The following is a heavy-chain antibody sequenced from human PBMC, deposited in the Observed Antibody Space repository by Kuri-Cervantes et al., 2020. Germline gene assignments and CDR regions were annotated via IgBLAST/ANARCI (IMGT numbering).Heavy chain of an antibody. D-gene: IGHD3-9*01. Sequence: SVKVSCKASGGTFSSYAISWVRQAPGQGLEWMGGIIPIFGTANYAQKFQGRVTITADKSTSTAYMELNSLRAEDTAVYYCAREGVRAKYDILTGYQIESSGPFDYWGQGTLVTVSS. V-gene: IGHV1-69*06. CDR1: GGTFSSYA. CDR2: IIPIFGTA. J-gene: IGHJ4*02. CDR3: AREGVRAKYDILTGYQIESSGPFDY.